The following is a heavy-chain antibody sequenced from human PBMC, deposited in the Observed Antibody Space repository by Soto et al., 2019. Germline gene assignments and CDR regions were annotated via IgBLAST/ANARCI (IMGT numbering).Heavy chain of an antibody. CDR1: GYSFTRYW. CDR3: ARQGIITRPEYGKDV. Sequence: GESLKISCQGSGYSFTRYWISWVRQMPGKGLEWMGRIDPSDSYTNYSPSFQGHVTISADKSISTAYLQWSSLKASDTAMYFCARQGIITRPEYGKDVWGQGTTVTGSS. V-gene: IGHV5-10-1*01. J-gene: IGHJ6*02. D-gene: IGHD3-16*01. CDR2: IDPSDSYT.